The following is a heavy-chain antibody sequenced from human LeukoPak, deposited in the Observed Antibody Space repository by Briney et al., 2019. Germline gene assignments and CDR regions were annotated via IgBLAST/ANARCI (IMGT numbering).Heavy chain of an antibody. CDR2: INSDASDT. D-gene: IGHD2-2*01. CDR3: ARICSSTDCLIPD. V-gene: IGHV3-74*01. CDR1: GFTFNNYA. J-gene: IGHJ4*02. Sequence: GGSLRLSCAGSGFTFNNYAMSWVRQAPGKGLVWISRINSDASDTNYADFVKGRFTISRDNAKNTVYPQINSLRDEDTAVYYCARICSSTDCLIPDWGQGTLVTVSS.